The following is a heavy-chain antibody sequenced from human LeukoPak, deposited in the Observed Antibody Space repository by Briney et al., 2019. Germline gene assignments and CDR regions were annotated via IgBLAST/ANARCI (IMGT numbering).Heavy chain of an antibody. V-gene: IGHV3-23*01. CDR2: ISGSGGST. D-gene: IGHD3-9*01. CDR3: AKDLVLRYFDWLYAPRWPFGAFDI. J-gene: IGHJ3*02. CDR1: GFTFSSYE. Sequence: PGGSLRLSCAASGFTFSSYEMNWVRQAPGKGLEWVSAISGSGGSTYYADSVKGRFTISRDNSKNTLYLQMNSLRAEDTAVYYCAKDLVLRYFDWLYAPRWPFGAFDIWGQGTMVTVSS.